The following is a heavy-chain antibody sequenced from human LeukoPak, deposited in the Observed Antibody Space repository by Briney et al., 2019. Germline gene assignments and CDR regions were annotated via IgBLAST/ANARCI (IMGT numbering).Heavy chain of an antibody. CDR3: ARDQFGELLSY. CDR2: IKEDGSEK. D-gene: IGHD3-10*01. CDR1: GVTFSSYW. V-gene: IGHV3-7*03. J-gene: IGHJ4*02. Sequence: PGGSLRLSCAASGVTFSSYWMSWVRQAPGKGLEWVANIKEDGSEKYYVDSVKGRFTISRDNAKTSVYLQMNSLRAEDTAVYYCARDQFGELLSYWGQGTLVTVSS.